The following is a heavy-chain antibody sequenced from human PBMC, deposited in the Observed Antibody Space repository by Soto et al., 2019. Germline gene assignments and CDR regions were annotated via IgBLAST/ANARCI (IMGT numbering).Heavy chain of an antibody. V-gene: IGHV1-58*01. CDR2: IVVGSGNT. Sequence: SVKVACKASGFTFTSSAVQWVLQARGQRLEWIGWIVVGSGNTNYAQKFQERVTITRDMSTSTAYMELSSLRSEDTAVYYCAADSRGVVAAKVFTYYYGMDVWGQGTTVTVSS. CDR1: GFTFTSSA. D-gene: IGHD2-15*01. CDR3: AADSRGVVAAKVFTYYYGMDV. J-gene: IGHJ6*02.